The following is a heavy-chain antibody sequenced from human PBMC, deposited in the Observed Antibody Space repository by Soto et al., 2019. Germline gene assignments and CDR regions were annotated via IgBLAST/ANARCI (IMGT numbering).Heavy chain of an antibody. J-gene: IGHJ4*02. D-gene: IGHD4-4*01. CDR1: GFTFSSYS. CDR3: AREGINNYNEYYFDS. Sequence: PGGSLRLSCAASGFTFSSYSMNWVRHAPGKGLERVSSISGSGNYTHYADFLRGRFTISRDNARTSLYLQMNSLRAEDTAVYYCAREGINNYNEYYFDSWGQGTVVTVSS. V-gene: IGHV3-21*01. CDR2: ISGSGNYT.